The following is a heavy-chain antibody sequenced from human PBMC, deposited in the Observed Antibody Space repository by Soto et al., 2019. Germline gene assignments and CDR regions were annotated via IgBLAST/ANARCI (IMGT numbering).Heavy chain of an antibody. CDR3: ATTTVVTRRDFDY. Sequence: QVQLQESGPGLVKPSGTLSLTCAVSGGSISSSKWWSWVRQPPGKGLEWIGEIYHSGSTNYNPSLKSRVPIPVDKSKNHFSLKLTSVTAADTAVYYCATTTVVTRRDFDYWGQGTLVTVSS. D-gene: IGHD2-21*02. V-gene: IGHV4-4*02. CDR1: GGSISSSKW. J-gene: IGHJ4*02. CDR2: IYHSGST.